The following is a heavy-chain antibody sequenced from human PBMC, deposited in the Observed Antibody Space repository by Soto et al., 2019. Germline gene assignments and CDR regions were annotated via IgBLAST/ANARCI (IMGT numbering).Heavy chain of an antibody. Sequence: SETLSLTCAVYGGSFSGYYWSWIRQPPGKGLEWTGEINHSGSTNYNPSLKSRVTISVDTSKNQFSLKLSSVTAADTAVYYCARVRDWFDPWGQGTLVTVSS. CDR3: ARVRDWFDP. CDR2: INHSGST. V-gene: IGHV4-34*01. D-gene: IGHD3-3*01. CDR1: GGSFSGYY. J-gene: IGHJ5*02.